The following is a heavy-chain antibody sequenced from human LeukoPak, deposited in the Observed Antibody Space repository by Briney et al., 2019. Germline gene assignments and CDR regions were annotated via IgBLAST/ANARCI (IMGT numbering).Heavy chain of an antibody. D-gene: IGHD1-26*01. V-gene: IGHV4-59*01. CDR1: DGSINSYY. CDR2: IYYNGNT. CDR3: ARGRSNYYGMDA. Sequence: SETLSLTCSVSDGSINSYYWNWIRRPPGKGLEWIGYIYYNGNTNYSPSLKSRVPMSVDTSKNLFSLKVSSVTAADTAVYYCARGRSNYYGMDAWGQGTTVTVSS. J-gene: IGHJ6*02.